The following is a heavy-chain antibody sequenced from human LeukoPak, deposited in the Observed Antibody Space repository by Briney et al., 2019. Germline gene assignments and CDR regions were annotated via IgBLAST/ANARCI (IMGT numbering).Heavy chain of an antibody. J-gene: IGHJ4*02. CDR1: GGSFSSSSYY. CDR3: ARYSAVAGFDY. D-gene: IGHD6-19*01. CDR2: IYYSGST. Sequence: PSETLSLTCTVSGGSFSSSSYYWGWIRQPPGKGLEWIGSIYYSGSTYYNPSLKSRVTISVDTSKNQFSLKLSSVTAADTAVYYCARYSAVAGFDYWGQGTLVTVSS. V-gene: IGHV4-39*01.